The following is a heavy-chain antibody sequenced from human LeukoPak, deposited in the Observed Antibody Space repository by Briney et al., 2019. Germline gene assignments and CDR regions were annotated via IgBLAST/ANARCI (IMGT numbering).Heavy chain of an antibody. Sequence: GESLKISCKASGYSFTTYWIGWVRQMPGKGLEWMGIIYPGDSDTRYSPSFQGQVTISADKSITTAYLQWSSLKAPDTAMYYCARGGLVGSTKNYFDYWGQGTLVTVSS. CDR2: IYPGDSDT. V-gene: IGHV5-51*01. J-gene: IGHJ4*02. D-gene: IGHD1-26*01. CDR3: ARGGLVGSTKNYFDY. CDR1: GYSFTTYW.